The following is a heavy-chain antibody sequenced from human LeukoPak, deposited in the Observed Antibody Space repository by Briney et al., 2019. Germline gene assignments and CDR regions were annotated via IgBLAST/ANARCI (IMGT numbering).Heavy chain of an antibody. D-gene: IGHD6-13*01. Sequence: SQALSLTCAISVDSVSSNRAAWNWIRQSPARGLEWLRMTYYRSKWSHNYAVSVKSRITINPDTSKNQFSLHLNSVTPEDTAVYYCARLAAAPGDFDYWGQGTLVTVSS. V-gene: IGHV6-1*01. CDR3: ARLAAAPGDFDY. CDR1: VDSVSSNRAA. CDR2: TYYRSKWSH. J-gene: IGHJ4*02.